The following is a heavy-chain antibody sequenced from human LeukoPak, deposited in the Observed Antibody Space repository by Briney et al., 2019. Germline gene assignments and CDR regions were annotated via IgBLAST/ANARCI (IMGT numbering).Heavy chain of an antibody. CDR2: VSAYNGNT. CDR1: GYTFTSYG. D-gene: IGHD6-13*01. J-gene: IGHJ4*02. CDR3: ARAGIAAAQLLFDY. V-gene: IGHV1-18*01. Sequence: ASVKVSRKASGYTFTSYGISWVRQAPGQGLEWVGWVSAYNGNTNYAQKLQGRVTMTTDTSTSTDYMELRSLRTDDTAVYYCARAGIAAAQLLFDYWGQGTLVTVSS.